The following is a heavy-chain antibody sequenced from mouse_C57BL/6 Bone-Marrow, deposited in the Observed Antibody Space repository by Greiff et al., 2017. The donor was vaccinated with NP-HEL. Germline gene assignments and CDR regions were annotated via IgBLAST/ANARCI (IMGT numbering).Heavy chain of an antibody. Sequence: QVQLQQSGPELVKPGASVKISCKASGYAFSSSWMNWVKQRPGKGLEWIGRIYPGDGDTNYNGKFKGKATLTADKSSSTAYMQLSSLTSEDSAVYFCAGGEITTVVATDWYFDVWGTGTTVTVSS. J-gene: IGHJ1*03. V-gene: IGHV1-82*01. D-gene: IGHD1-1*01. CDR3: AGGEITTVVATDWYFDV. CDR1: GYAFSSSW. CDR2: IYPGDGDT.